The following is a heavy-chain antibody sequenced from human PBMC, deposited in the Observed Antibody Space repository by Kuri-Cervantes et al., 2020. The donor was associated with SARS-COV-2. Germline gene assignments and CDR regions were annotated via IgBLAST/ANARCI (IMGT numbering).Heavy chain of an antibody. CDR2: IYSGGTT. J-gene: IGHJ3*01. Sequence: GESLKISCEVSGFTFPNYAMTWVRQAPGKGLEWVSVIYSGGTTYYADSVRGRFTFSRDSSNNTLHLQMNSLRAEDTAVYYCARALYNSGSYYWGAFDLWGQGTMVTVSS. V-gene: IGHV3-53*01. CDR1: GFTFPNYA. D-gene: IGHD3-10*01. CDR3: ARALYNSGSYYWGAFDL.